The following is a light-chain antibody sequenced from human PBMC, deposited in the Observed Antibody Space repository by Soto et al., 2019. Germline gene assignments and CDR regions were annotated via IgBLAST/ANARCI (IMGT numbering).Light chain of an antibody. Sequence: DIQMTQSPSSLSASVGDRVTITCRASQGISKYLAWYQQKPGKVPKLLIYAASTLQSGVPSRFSGGGSGTDFTLTISSLQPEDVATYYCQKYNSVPSVAFGPGTKVDIK. CDR2: AAS. CDR3: QKYNSVPSVA. V-gene: IGKV1-27*01. CDR1: QGISKY. J-gene: IGKJ3*01.